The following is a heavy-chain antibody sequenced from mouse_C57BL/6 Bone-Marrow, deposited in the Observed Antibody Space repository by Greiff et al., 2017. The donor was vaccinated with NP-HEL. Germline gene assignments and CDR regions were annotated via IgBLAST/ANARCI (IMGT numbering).Heavy chain of an antibody. CDR1: GYTFTSYW. Sequence: QVQLQQPGAELVKPGASVKLSCKASGYTFTSYWMHWVKQRPGRGLEWIGRIDPNSGGTKYNEKFKSKATLTVDKPSSTAYMQLSSLTSEDSAVYYCARGLITTVVASDYFDYWGKGTTLTVSS. J-gene: IGHJ2*01. V-gene: IGHV1-72*01. CDR3: ARGLITTVVASDYFDY. CDR2: IDPNSGGT. D-gene: IGHD1-1*01.